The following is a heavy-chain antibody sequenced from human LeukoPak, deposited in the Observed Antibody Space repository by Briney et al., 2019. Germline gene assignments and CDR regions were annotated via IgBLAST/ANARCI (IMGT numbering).Heavy chain of an antibody. CDR1: GVNVSGDY. D-gene: IGHD2/OR15-2a*01. CDR3: ARAESTRLYDYYYYMDV. J-gene: IGHJ6*03. V-gene: IGHV3-53*04. Sequence: GGSLRLSCVASGVNVSGDYMSWVRQAPGKGLEWVSLIYSGGNPYYADSVRGRFTIYRHNTKNTLYLQMSSLRTEDTAIYYCARAESTRLYDYYYYMDVWGKGTTVTVSS. CDR2: IYSGGNP.